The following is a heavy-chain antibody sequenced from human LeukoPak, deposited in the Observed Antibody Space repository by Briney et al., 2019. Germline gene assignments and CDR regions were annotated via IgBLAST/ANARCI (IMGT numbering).Heavy chain of an antibody. CDR2: ISAHNGNT. CDR1: GYTFTSYG. CDR3: ARDMAHPYYYDSSGYYSIGVDY. D-gene: IGHD3-22*01. Sequence: ASVKVSCKASGYTFTSYGISWVRQAPGQGLEWMGWISAHNGNTNYAQKLQGRVTMTTDTSTSTAYMELRSLRSDDTAVYYCARDMAHPYYYDSSGYYSIGVDYWGQGTLVTVSS. V-gene: IGHV1-18*01. J-gene: IGHJ4*02.